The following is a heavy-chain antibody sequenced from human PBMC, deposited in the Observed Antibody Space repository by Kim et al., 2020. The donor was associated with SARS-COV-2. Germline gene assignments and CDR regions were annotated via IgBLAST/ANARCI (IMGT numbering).Heavy chain of an antibody. Sequence: GGSLRLSCAVSGITVSSNYMSWVRQAPGKGLEWVSVINRGGSTYYADSVKGRFTISRDTSKNTLYLQMNTLRAADTAVYYCARANWSMDYYYYSMDVWG. CDR2: INRGGST. V-gene: IGHV3-53*01. CDR3: ARANWSMDYYYYSMDV. J-gene: IGHJ6*03. D-gene: IGHD1-1*01. CDR1: GITVSSNY.